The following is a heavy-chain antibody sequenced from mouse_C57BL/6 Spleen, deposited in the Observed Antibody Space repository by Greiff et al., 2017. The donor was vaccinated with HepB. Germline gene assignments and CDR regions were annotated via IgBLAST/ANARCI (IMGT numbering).Heavy chain of an antibody. CDR3: ALGLRRGHFDY. CDR2: IYPGSGNT. D-gene: IGHD2-2*01. V-gene: IGHV1-76*01. Sequence: VQLQQSGAELVRPGASVKLSCKASGYTFTDYYINWVKQRPGQGLEWIARIYPGSGNTYYNEKFKGKATLTAEKSSSTAYMQLSSLTSEDSAVYFCALGLRRGHFDYWGQGTTLTVSS. CDR1: GYTFTDYY. J-gene: IGHJ2*01.